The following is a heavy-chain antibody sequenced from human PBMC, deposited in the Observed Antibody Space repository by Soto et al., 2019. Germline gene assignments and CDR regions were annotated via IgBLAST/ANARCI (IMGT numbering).Heavy chain of an antibody. D-gene: IGHD3-22*01. V-gene: IGHV3-7*01. CDR2: IKQDGSEK. Sequence: EVQLVESGGGLVQPGGSLRLSCAASGFTFSNYWMSWVRQAPGKGLEWVANIKQDGSEKYYVDSVKGRFTISRDNAKNSLYLQINSLRAEDTAVYYCARDSSFDAGSGYLDYWGQGTLVTVSS. CDR3: ARDSSFDAGSGYLDY. J-gene: IGHJ4*02. CDR1: GFTFSNYW.